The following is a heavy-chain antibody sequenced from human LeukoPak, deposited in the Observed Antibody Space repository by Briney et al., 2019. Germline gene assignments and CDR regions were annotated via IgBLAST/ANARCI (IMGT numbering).Heavy chain of an antibody. Sequence: GGSLRLSCAASGFTFSSYGMSWVRQGPGKGLEWVSAIRGSGGSTYYADSVKGRFTISRDNSKNTLYLQMDSLRVEDTAVYYCASGSSFISRYSYNWFDPWGQGTLVTVSS. CDR3: ASGSSFISRYSYNWFDP. D-gene: IGHD3-22*01. CDR1: GFTFSSYG. CDR2: IRGSGGST. V-gene: IGHV3-23*01. J-gene: IGHJ5*02.